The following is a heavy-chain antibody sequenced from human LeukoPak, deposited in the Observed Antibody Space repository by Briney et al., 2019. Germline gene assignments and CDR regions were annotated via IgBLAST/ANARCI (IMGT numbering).Heavy chain of an antibody. J-gene: IGHJ6*03. Sequence: GGSLRLSCAASGFTFSTYWMHWVRQAPGKGLVWVSRINPDGTTTSYADSVKGRFTISRDNAKNSLYLQMNSLRAEDTAVYYCARVSTYNFWSGSYSTTYYMDVWGKGTTVTVSS. D-gene: IGHD3-3*01. CDR3: ARVSTYNFWSGSYSTTYYMDV. CDR2: INPDGTTT. CDR1: GFTFSTYW. V-gene: IGHV3-74*01.